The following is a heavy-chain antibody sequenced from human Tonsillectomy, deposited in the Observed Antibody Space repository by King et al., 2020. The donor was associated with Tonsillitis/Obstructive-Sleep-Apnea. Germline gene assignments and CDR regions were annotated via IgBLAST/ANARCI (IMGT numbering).Heavy chain of an antibody. J-gene: IGHJ1*01. Sequence: VQLLESGGGLVQPGGSLRLSCAASGFTFSTYAMSWVRQAPGKGLEWVSAISGSGGSTYYADSVKGRFTISRDNSKNTLYLQMNSLRAEDTAIYYCATGPIVGTTTLSRYFQHWGQGTLVTVSS. CDR3: ATGPIVGTTTLSRYFQH. D-gene: IGHD1-26*01. CDR2: ISGSGGST. V-gene: IGHV3-23*01. CDR1: GFTFSTYA.